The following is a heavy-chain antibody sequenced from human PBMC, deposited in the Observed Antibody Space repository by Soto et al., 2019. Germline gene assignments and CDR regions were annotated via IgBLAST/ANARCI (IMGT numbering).Heavy chain of an antibody. J-gene: IGHJ4*02. CDR1: GGSFSGYY. CDR2: INHSGST. Sequence: SETLSLTCAVYGGSFSGYYWSWIRQPPGKGLEWIGEINHSGSTNYNPSLKSRVTISVDTSKNQFSLKLSSVTAADTAVYYCARCGSYYINYWGQGTLVTSPQ. V-gene: IGHV4-34*01. D-gene: IGHD1-26*01. CDR3: ARCGSYYINY.